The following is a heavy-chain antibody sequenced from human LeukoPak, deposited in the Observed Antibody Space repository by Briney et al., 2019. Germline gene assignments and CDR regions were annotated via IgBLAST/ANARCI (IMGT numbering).Heavy chain of an antibody. Sequence: PSETLSLTCTVSGGSMNNYYWSWIRQPPGKGMEYIWSIDYRGSNKYNPSHKSLVTISVDTSKNQFSLKLSSVTATDTTVYFWARWPRGTQPPDYCQNWGQGTLVTVSS. CDR1: GGSMNNYY. D-gene: IGHD1-1*01. CDR3: ARWPRGTQPPDYCQN. CDR2: IDYRGSN. J-gene: IGHJ1*01. V-gene: IGHV4-59*08.